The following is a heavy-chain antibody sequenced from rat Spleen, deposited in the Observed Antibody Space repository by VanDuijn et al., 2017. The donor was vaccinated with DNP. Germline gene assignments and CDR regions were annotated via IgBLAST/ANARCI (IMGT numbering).Heavy chain of an antibody. CDR1: GFTFSNYD. CDR2: ISTSGSRT. D-gene: IGHD4-1*01. Sequence: EVQLVESGGGLVQPGRSMKLSCAASGFTFSNYDMAWVRQAPKKGLEWVATISTSGSRTYYPDSVKGRFTISRDNAKSSLYLQMNSLKSEDTATYYCARHFSFYGPYFDYWGQGVMVTVSS. V-gene: IGHV5-25*01. J-gene: IGHJ2*01. CDR3: ARHFSFYGPYFDY.